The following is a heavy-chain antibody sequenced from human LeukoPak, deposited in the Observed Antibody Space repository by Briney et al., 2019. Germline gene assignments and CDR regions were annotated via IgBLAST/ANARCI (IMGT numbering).Heavy chain of an antibody. J-gene: IGHJ4*02. Sequence: SETLSLTCTVSGGSISSYYWSWIRQPPGKGLEWIGYIYYSGSTNYNPSLKSLLTLSADTSKNQFSLRLSYVTAADTAVYYCATIKRGYPFGYFDFWGQGILVTVSS. D-gene: IGHD5-18*01. V-gene: IGHV4-59*01. CDR2: IYYSGST. CDR1: GGSISSYY. CDR3: ATIKRGYPFGYFDF.